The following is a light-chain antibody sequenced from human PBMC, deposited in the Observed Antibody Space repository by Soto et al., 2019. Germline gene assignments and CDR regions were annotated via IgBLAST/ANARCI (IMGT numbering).Light chain of an antibody. J-gene: IGKJ3*01. V-gene: IGKV1-5*01. CDR1: QSISSW. CDR3: QQYNSYPST. CDR2: DAS. Sequence: DLPMTQSPSTLSASVGDRVTITCRASQSISSWLAWYQQKPGKAPKLLIYDASSLESGVPSRFSGSGSGTEFTLTISSLQPDDFATYYCQQYNSYPSTFGPGTKVDIK.